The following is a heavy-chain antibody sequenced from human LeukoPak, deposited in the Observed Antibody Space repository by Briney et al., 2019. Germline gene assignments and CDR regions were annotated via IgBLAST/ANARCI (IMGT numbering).Heavy chain of an antibody. CDR1: GYIFTNYW. CDR3: ARPASDYGDYYYFDY. D-gene: IGHD4-17*01. V-gene: IGHV5-51*01. CDR2: IYPGDSDT. J-gene: IGHJ4*02. Sequence: GESLKISCKGSGYIFTNYWIGWVRQMPGKGLEWMGIIYPGDSDTRYSPSFQGRVTISADKSSSTAYPQWGSLKASDTAMYCARPASDYGDYYYFDYWGQGTLVTVPS.